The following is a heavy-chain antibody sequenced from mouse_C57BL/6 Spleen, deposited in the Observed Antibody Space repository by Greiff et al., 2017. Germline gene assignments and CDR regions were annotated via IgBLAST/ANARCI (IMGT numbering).Heavy chain of an antibody. D-gene: IGHD2-4*01. CDR1: GFTFTDYY. V-gene: IGHV7-3*01. Sequence: DVKLVESGGGLVQPGGSLSISCAASGFTFTDYYMSWVRQPPGTALEWLGFIRNKANGYTTEYSASVKGRFTISRDNSQNILYLQMNALRAEDSATDYCAAYHYDYDVFAYWGQGTLVTVSA. J-gene: IGHJ3*01. CDR3: AAYHYDYDVFAY. CDR2: IRNKANGYTT.